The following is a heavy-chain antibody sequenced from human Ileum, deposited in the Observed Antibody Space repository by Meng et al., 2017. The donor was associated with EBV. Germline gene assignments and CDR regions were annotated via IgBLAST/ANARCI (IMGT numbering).Heavy chain of an antibody. V-gene: IGHV3-23*01. J-gene: IGHJ4*02. CDR3: AKRDILYFSFED. D-gene: IGHD2/OR15-2a*01. Sequence: EGLLLESGGGLVQPGGSLRLSCAASGFTFSIYAMSWVRQGPGKGLEWVSAISGSPDRTYYADSVKGRFTISRDNSKNTLYLQMNSLRAEDTAVYFCAKRDILYFSFEDWGQGALVTVSS. CDR2: ISGSPDRT. CDR1: GFTFSIYA.